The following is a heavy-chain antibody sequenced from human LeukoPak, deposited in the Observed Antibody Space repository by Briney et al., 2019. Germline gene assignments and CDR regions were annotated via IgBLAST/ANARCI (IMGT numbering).Heavy chain of an antibody. Sequence: ASVKVSCKASGYTFTGYYMHWVRQAPGQGLEWMGWINPNNGGTNYAQKFQGRVTMTRDTSISTAYMELSRLRSDDTAMYYCARGDYYTSGRPTNAFDYWGQGTLVTVSS. CDR1: GYTFTGYY. D-gene: IGHD3-10*01. CDR2: INPNNGGT. J-gene: IGHJ4*02. V-gene: IGHV1-2*02. CDR3: ARGDYYTSGRPTNAFDY.